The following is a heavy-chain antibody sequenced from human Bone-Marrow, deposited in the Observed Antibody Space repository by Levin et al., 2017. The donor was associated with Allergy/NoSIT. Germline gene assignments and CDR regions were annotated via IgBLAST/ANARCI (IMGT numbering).Heavy chain of an antibody. V-gene: IGHV4-34*01. CDR2: INESGGT. CDR1: GGSISGHH. Sequence: SQTLSLTCAVYGGSISGHHWSWIRQPPGKGLEWIGEINESGGTKYNPSLRSRVTISVDTSKNQYSVRLTSVTAADTAVYYCTRNNWFDPWGRGTLVTVSS. CDR3: TRNNWFDP. J-gene: IGHJ5*02.